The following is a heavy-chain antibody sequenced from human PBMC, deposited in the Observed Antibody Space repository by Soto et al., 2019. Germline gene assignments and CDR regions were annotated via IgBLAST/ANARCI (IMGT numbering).Heavy chain of an antibody. CDR3: ARDISRYYYGMDV. Sequence: SVKVSCKASGGTFSSYAISWVRQAPGQGLEWMGGIIPIFGTANYAQKFQGRVTITADESTSTAYMELSSLRSEDTAVYYCARDISRYYYGMDVWGQGTTVTVSS. CDR1: GGTFSSYA. D-gene: IGHD2-21*01. V-gene: IGHV1-69*13. J-gene: IGHJ6*02. CDR2: IIPIFGTA.